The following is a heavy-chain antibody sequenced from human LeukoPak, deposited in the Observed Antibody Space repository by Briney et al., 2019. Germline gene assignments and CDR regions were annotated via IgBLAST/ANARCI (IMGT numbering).Heavy chain of an antibody. CDR3: ARTDYGAPFDY. Sequence: PGGSLRLSCAASGFTFSSYAMSWVRQAPGKGLEWVSTISGSGGSTYYTDSVKGRFTISRDNSKNTLYLQMNSLRAEDTAVYYCARTDYGAPFDYWGQGTLVTVSS. D-gene: IGHD4-17*01. J-gene: IGHJ4*02. CDR2: ISGSGGST. CDR1: GFTFSSYA. V-gene: IGHV3-23*01.